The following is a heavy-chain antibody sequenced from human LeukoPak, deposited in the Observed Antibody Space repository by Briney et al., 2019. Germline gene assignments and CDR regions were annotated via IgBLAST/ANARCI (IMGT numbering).Heavy chain of an antibody. J-gene: IGHJ3*02. CDR1: GFTFSSYS. CDR3: ARVRYDSSGYDAFDI. D-gene: IGHD3-22*01. Sequence: GGSLRLSCAASGFTFSSYSMNWVRQAPGKGLEWVSSISSSSSYIYYADSVKGRFTISRDNTKNTLYLQLNSLRAEDTAVYYCARVRYDSSGYDAFDIWGQGTMVTVST. CDR2: ISSSSSYI. V-gene: IGHV3-21*01.